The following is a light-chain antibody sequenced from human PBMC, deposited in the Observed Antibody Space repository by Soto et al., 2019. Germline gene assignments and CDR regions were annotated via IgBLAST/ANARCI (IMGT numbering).Light chain of an antibody. Sequence: QSALTQPASGSGSPGQSITISCTGTSSDVGGYNYVFWYQQHPGKAPKLMIYDVSNRPSGVSNRFSGSKSGNTASLTISGLQAEDEADYYCSSYTSSSTRVFGTGTKVTVL. V-gene: IGLV2-14*01. J-gene: IGLJ1*01. CDR3: SSYTSSSTRV. CDR1: SSDVGGYNY. CDR2: DVS.